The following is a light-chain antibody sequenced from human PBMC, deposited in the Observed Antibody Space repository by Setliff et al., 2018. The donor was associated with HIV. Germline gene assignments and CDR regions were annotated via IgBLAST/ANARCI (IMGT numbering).Light chain of an antibody. V-gene: IGLV2-11*01. CDR1: SNDVGPYNY. J-gene: IGLJ1*01. Sequence: QSALTQPRSVSGSPGQSVTISSTGTSNDVGPYNYVSWYQQHPGKAPKLLIFDVTTRPSGVPDRFSGSKSGNTASLTISGLQAEDEADYYCCSYAGAYSFGVFGTGTKVTVL. CDR3: CSYAGAYSFGV. CDR2: DVT.